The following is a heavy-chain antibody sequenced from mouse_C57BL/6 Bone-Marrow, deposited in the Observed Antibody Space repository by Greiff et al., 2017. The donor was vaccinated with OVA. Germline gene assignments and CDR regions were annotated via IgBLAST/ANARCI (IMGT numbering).Heavy chain of an antibody. CDR2: IRLKSDNYAT. J-gene: IGHJ1*03. CDR3: AGYYYGSSYWYFDV. D-gene: IGHD1-1*01. Sequence: EVKLEESGGGLVQPGGSMKLSCVASGFTFSNYWMNWVRQSPEKGLEWVAQIRLKSDNYATHYAESVKGRFTITRDDSKSSVYLQMNNLRAEDTGIYYCAGYYYGSSYWYFDVWGTGTTVTVSS. V-gene: IGHV6-3*01. CDR1: GFTFSNYW.